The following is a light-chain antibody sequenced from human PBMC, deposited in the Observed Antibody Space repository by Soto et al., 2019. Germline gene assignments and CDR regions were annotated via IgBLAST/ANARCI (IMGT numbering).Light chain of an antibody. CDR1: QDISNF. CDR3: KQLDSYPLT. Sequence: DIQLTQSPSFLSASVGDRVTITCRASQDISNFLAWFQQKPGRAPKLLIYAVFTLQSGVPSRFSGSGSGAEFTLTISSLQPEDFATYYCKQLDSYPLTFGGGTKVEIK. J-gene: IGKJ4*01. CDR2: AVF. V-gene: IGKV1-9*01.